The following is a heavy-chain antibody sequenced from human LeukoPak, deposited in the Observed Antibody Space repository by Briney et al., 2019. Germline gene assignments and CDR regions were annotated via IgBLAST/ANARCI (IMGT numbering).Heavy chain of an antibody. J-gene: IGHJ4*02. D-gene: IGHD3-22*01. CDR2: ISYDGSNK. CDR1: GFTFSSYG. CDR3: AKERRYYDSSGYYRYYFDY. Sequence: PGGSLRLSCAASGFTFSSYGMHWVRQAPGKGLEWVAVISYDGSNKYYADSVKGRFTISRDNSKNTLYLQMNSLRAEDTAVYYCAKERRYYDSSGYYRYYFDYWGQGTLVTVSS. V-gene: IGHV3-30*18.